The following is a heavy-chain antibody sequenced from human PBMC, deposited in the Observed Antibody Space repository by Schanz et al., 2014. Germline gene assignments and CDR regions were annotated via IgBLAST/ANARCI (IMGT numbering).Heavy chain of an antibody. J-gene: IGHJ4*02. CDR2: IYSSGST. CDR1: GGSISSFK. CDR3: AREWSSFDY. V-gene: IGHV4-59*01. Sequence: QVQLQESGPGLVKPSETLSLTCTVSGGSISSFKWSWIRQPPGKGLEYIGYIYSSGSTNYNPSLESRVTMSVDTSKNQFSLKLSSVTAADTAVYYRAREWSSFDYWGQGTLVTVSS. D-gene: IGHD2-8*01.